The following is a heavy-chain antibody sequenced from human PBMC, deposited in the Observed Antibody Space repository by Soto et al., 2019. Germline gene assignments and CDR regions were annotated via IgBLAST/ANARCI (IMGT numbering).Heavy chain of an antibody. CDR3: AADLGVTMIVVVPTGMDV. V-gene: IGHV1-58*01. Sequence: SVKGSCTGFGFTFTSSAVQWVRQARGQRLEWIGWIVVGSGNTNYAQKFQERVTITRDMSTSTAYMELSSLRSEDTAVYYCAADLGVTMIVVVPTGMDVWGQGTTVTVPS. D-gene: IGHD3-22*01. J-gene: IGHJ6*02. CDR2: IVVGSGNT. CDR1: GFTFTSSA.